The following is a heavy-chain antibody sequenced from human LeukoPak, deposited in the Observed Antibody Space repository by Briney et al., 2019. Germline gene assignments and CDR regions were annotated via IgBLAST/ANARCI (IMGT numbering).Heavy chain of an antibody. CDR2: INPNSGGT. D-gene: IGHD6-13*01. J-gene: IGHJ4*02. V-gene: IGHV1-2*02. Sequence: ASVKVSCKASGYTFTSYYMHWVRQAPGQGLEWMGWINPNSGGTNYAQKFQGRVTMTRDTSISTAYMELSRLRSDDTAVYYCARPRSLRYSSSWYGQFDYWGQGTLVTVSS. CDR3: ARPRSLRYSSSWYGQFDY. CDR1: GYTFTSYY.